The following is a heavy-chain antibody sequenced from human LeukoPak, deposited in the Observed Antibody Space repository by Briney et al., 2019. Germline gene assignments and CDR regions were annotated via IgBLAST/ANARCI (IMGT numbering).Heavy chain of an antibody. Sequence: PGRSLRLSCAASGFTFSSYGMHWVRQAPGKGLGWVAVIWYDGSNKYYADSVKGRFTISRDNSKNTLYLQMNSLRAEDTAVYYCAKDLLGYCSGGSCYSVDYWGQGTLVTVSS. V-gene: IGHV3-33*06. J-gene: IGHJ4*02. CDR1: GFTFSSYG. CDR3: AKDLLGYCSGGSCYSVDY. CDR2: IWYDGSNK. D-gene: IGHD2-15*01.